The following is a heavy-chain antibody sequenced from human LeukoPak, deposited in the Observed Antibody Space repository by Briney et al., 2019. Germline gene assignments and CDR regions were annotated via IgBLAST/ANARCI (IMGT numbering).Heavy chain of an antibody. Sequence: SETLSLTCAVYGGSFSGYYWSWIRQPPGKGLEWIGEINHSGSTNYNPSLKSRVTISVDTSKNQFSLKLSSVTAADTAVYYCAXXGDYYGSGSYRGNYYYYMDVWGKGTTVTISS. D-gene: IGHD3-10*01. CDR2: INHSGST. V-gene: IGHV4-34*01. J-gene: IGHJ6*03. CDR3: AXXGDYYGSGSYRGNYYYYMDV. CDR1: GGSFSGYY.